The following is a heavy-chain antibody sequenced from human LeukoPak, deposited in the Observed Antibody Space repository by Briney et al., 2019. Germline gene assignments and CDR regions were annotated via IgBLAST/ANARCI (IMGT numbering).Heavy chain of an antibody. CDR1: GFTFSSYA. J-gene: IGHJ6*02. CDR3: AKDLHSLYGMDV. D-gene: IGHD2-21*01. V-gene: IGHV3-23*01. CDR2: ISGSGGST. Sequence: GGSLRLSCATSGFTFSSYAMSWVRQAPGKGLEWVSAISGSGGSTYYADSVKGRFTISRDNSKNTLYLQMNSLRAEDTAVYYCAKDLHSLYGMDVWGQGTTVTVSS.